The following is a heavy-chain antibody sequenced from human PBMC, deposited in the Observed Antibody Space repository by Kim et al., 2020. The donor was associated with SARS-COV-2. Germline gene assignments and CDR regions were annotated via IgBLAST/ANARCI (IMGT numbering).Heavy chain of an antibody. V-gene: IGHV4-39*01. CDR1: GGSISSSSYY. CDR3: ARPVITMVRGVMANWFDP. J-gene: IGHJ5*02. Sequence: SETLSLTCTVSGGSISSSSYYWGWIRQPPGKGLEWIGSIYYSGSTYYNPSLKSRVTISVDTTKNQFSLKLRSVTAADTAVYYCARPVITMVRGVMANWFDPWGLGTLVTVSS. CDR2: IYYSGST. D-gene: IGHD3-10*01.